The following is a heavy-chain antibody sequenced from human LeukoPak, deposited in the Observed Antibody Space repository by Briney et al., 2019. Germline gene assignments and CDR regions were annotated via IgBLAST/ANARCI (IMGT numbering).Heavy chain of an antibody. V-gene: IGHV1-2*03. Sequence: LAASVKVSCKASGYTFTGYYMHWVRQAPGQGLEWMGWINPNSGGTNYAQKFQGRVTMTRDTSISTAYMELSRLRSDDTAVYYCAGSSSWSNWFDPWGQGTLVTVSS. CDR1: GYTFTGYY. D-gene: IGHD6-13*01. J-gene: IGHJ5*02. CDR3: AGSSSWSNWFDP. CDR2: INPNSGGT.